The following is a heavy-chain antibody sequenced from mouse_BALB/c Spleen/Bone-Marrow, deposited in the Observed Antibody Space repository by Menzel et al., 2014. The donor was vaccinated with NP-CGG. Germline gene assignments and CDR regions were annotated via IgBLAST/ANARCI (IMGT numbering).Heavy chain of an antibody. CDR1: GYPFTSYW. J-gene: IGHJ2*01. V-gene: IGHV1-7*01. CDR2: INPSTGYT. D-gene: IGHD4-1*01. Sequence: VQLQESGAELAKPGASVKLFCKASGYPFTSYWMHWVKQRPGQGLEWIRYINPSTGYTEYNQKFKDKATLTADKSSSTAYMQLSSLTSEDAAVYYCATGYYFDYWGQGTTLAVSS. CDR3: ATGYYFDY.